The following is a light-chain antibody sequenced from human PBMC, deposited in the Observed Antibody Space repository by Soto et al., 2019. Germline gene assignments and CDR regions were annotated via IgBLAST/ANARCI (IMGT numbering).Light chain of an antibody. V-gene: IGKV3-15*01. Sequence: EIVMTQSPATLSVSPVERATLSCRASQSVSSNLAWYQQKPGQAPRLLIYGASTRATGIPARFSGSGSGTEFTLTINSLQSEDFAVYYCQQYNNWPRTFGQGTRLEI. CDR1: QSVSSN. CDR3: QQYNNWPRT. J-gene: IGKJ5*01. CDR2: GAS.